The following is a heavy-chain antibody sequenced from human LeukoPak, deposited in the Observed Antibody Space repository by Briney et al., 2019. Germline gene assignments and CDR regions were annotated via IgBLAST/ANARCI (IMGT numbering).Heavy chain of an antibody. Sequence: SETLSLTCTVSGGSISSYYWSWIRQPAGKGLEWIGRIYTSGSTNYNPSLKSRVTMSVDTSKNQFSLKLSSVTAADTAVYCCAGGSGSYLDYYGMDVWGQGTTVTVSS. CDR2: IYTSGST. D-gene: IGHD3-10*01. V-gene: IGHV4-4*07. CDR1: GGSISSYY. J-gene: IGHJ6*02. CDR3: AGGSGSYLDYYGMDV.